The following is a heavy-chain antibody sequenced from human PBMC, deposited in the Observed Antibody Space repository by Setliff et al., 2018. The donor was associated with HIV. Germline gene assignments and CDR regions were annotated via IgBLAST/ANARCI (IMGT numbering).Heavy chain of an antibody. V-gene: IGHV1-18*01. J-gene: IGHJ3*02. Sequence: ASVKVSCKASGYTFTSYGISWVRQAPGQGLEWMGWISAYNGNTNYAQKLQGRVTMTTDTSTSTAYMELRSLRSDDTAVYYCARSGTLGYCSGGSCYSGLVGAFDIWDQGTMVTVSS. D-gene: IGHD2-15*01. CDR2: ISAYNGNT. CDR1: GYTFTSYG. CDR3: ARSGTLGYCSGGSCYSGLVGAFDI.